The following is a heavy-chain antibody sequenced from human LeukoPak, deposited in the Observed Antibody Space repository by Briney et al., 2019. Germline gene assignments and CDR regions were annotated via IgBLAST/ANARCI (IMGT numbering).Heavy chain of an antibody. V-gene: IGHV3-21*01. CDR3: AREVGDSGYGFDMDV. CDR1: GFTFSSYE. J-gene: IGHJ6*03. CDR2: ISSSSSYI. Sequence: GGSLRLSCAAPGFTFSSYEMNWVRQAPGKGLERVSSISSSSSYIYYADSVKGRFTISRDNAKNSLYLQMNSLRAEDTAVYYCAREVGDSGYGFDMDVWGKGTTVTVSS. D-gene: IGHD5-12*01.